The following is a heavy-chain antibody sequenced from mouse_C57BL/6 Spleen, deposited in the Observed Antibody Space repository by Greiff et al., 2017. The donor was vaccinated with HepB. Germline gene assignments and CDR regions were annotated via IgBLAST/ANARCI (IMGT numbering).Heavy chain of an antibody. CDR1: GYTFTSYW. J-gene: IGHJ4*01. D-gene: IGHD1-1*01. Sequence: QVQLQQPGAELVMPGASVKLSCKASGYTFTSYWMHWVKQRPGQGLEWIGEIDPSDSYTNYTQKFKGKSTLTVDKSSSTAYMQLSSLTSEDSAVYYCARLDTTVVAPYYAMDDWGQGTSVTVSS. CDR3: ARLDTTVVAPYYAMDD. V-gene: IGHV1-69*01. CDR2: IDPSDSYT.